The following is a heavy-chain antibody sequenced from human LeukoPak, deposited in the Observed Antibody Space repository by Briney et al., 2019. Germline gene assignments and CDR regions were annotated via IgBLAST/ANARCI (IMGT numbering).Heavy chain of an antibody. J-gene: IGHJ4*02. CDR3: ARDWSHRCFDY. CDR1: GFTVSSNY. CDR2: IYAGGST. V-gene: IGHV3-53*01. D-gene: IGHD3-3*01. Sequence: GGSLRLSCAASGFTVSSNYMSWVRQAPGKGLEWVSVIYAGGSTYYADCVKGRFTISRDNSKNTLYLQMNSLRAEDTAVYYCARDWSHRCFDYWGQGTLVTVSS.